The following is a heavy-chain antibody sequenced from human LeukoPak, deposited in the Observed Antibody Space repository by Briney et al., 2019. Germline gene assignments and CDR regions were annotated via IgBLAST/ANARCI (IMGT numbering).Heavy chain of an antibody. CDR1: GYTFTSYG. CDR2: ISAYNGNT. D-gene: IGHD6-13*01. CDR3: ARIIAAAGTSGGGDY. J-gene: IGHJ4*02. V-gene: IGHV1-18*01. Sequence: ASVKVSFKASGYTFTSYGISWVRQAPGQGLEWMGWISAYNGNTNYAQKLQGRVTMTTDTSTSTAYMELRSLRSDDTAVYYCARIIAAAGTSGGGDYWGQGTLVTVSS.